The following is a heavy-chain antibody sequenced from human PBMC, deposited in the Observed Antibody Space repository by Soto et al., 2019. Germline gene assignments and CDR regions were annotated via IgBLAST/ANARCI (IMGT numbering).Heavy chain of an antibody. CDR1: GFTFSSYA. CDR3: AGRYCCYDVNFDY. D-gene: IGHD5-12*01. Sequence: QVQLVESGGGVVQPGRSLRLSCAASGFTFSSYAMHWVRQAPGKGLEWVAVISYDGSNKYYADSVKGRFTISRDNSKKTLYLQMNSLGAEDTAVYYCAGRYCCYDVNFDYLGQGTLVTV. CDR2: ISYDGSNK. J-gene: IGHJ4*02. V-gene: IGHV3-30-3*01.